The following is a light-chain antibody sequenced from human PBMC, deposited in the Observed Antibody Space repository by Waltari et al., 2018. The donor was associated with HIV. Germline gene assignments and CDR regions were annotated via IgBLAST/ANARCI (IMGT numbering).Light chain of an antibody. V-gene: IGKV1-39*01. CDR1: QSITDK. CDR3: QQSFRSPLT. Sequence: DIQMTQSLSSLSASVGDRVTITCRSSQSITDKVNWYQQKPGEAPKVLIYDASTLETGVPSRFSGSGSGTEFTLTISSLQPDDFASYFCQQSFRSPLTFGPGTKVDI. CDR2: DAS. J-gene: IGKJ3*01.